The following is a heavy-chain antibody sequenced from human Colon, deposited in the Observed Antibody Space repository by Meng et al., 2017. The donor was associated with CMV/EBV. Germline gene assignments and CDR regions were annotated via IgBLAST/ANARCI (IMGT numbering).Heavy chain of an antibody. CDR2: SYWDDDK. V-gene: IGHV2-5*02. J-gene: IGHJ4*02. Sequence: SLSTSGVGVGWIRQPPGKALEWVALSYWDDDKRYSPSLKNRLTMTKDTSKNQVVLTLSNLDPVDTATYYCAHWDYPSSGSYHRALDYWGQGALVTVSS. CDR1: SLSTSGVG. D-gene: IGHD3-10*01. CDR3: AHWDYPSSGSYHRALDY.